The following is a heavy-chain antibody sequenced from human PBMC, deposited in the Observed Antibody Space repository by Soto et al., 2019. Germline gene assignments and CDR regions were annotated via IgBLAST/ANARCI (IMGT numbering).Heavy chain of an antibody. D-gene: IGHD2-2*01. CDR3: ARGRYCSSTSCYGSLYYFDS. CDR2: IYSGGST. J-gene: IGHJ4*02. Sequence: EVQLVESGGGLVQPGGSLRLSCAASGFTVSSNYMSWVRQAPGKGLEWVSVIYSGGSTYYADSVKGRFTNSRDNSKNTLYLQMNSLRAEDKAVYYCARGRYCSSTSCYGSLYYFDSWGQGTLVTVSS. CDR1: GFTVSSNY. V-gene: IGHV3-66*01.